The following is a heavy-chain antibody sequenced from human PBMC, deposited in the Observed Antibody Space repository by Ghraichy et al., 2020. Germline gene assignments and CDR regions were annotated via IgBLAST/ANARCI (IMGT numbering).Heavy chain of an antibody. CDR1: GFTIGSSP. CDR3: ARGPEWSSSWHDY. CDR2: ISTSGLTT. D-gene: IGHD6-13*01. V-gene: IGHV3-23*01. J-gene: IGHJ4*02. Sequence: GGSLRLSCAASGFTIGSSPMSWVRQAPGKGLEWVSGISTSGLTTSYADSVKGRFTISRDNAKNTLYLQMNSLRAEDTAVYYCARGPEWSSSWHDYWGQGTLVTVSS.